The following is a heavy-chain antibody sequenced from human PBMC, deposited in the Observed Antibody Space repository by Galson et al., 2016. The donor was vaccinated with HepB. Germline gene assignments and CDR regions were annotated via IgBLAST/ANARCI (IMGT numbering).Heavy chain of an antibody. CDR2: LSGSGGPK. D-gene: IGHD6-19*01. CDR3: AKDRWVAVAVLLEY. Sequence: SLRLSCAASGFTFGAYGMSWVRLAPGKGLEWVSSLSGSGGPKYADSGKGRFTVSRDNSKNTLYLQMNSLGAEDTAVYYCAKDRWVAVAVLLEYWGQGTLVTVSA. J-gene: IGHJ4*02. V-gene: IGHV3-23*01. CDR1: GFTFGAYG.